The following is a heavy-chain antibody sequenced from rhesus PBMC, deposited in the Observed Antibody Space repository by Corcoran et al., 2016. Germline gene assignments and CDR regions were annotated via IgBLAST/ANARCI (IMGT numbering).Heavy chain of an antibody. V-gene: IGHV4-169*02. Sequence: QLQLQESGPGLVKPSETLSLTCAVPGGPISSSYWSWLRQAPGKGLEWIGYIYGSGSSNNYNPSLKSRVTLSVDTSKDQLSLKLSSVTAADTAVYYCARDRGRAAVNDRFDVWGPGVLVTVSS. CDR1: GGPISSSY. CDR3: ARDRGRAAVNDRFDV. D-gene: IGHD6-25*01. CDR2: IYGSGSSN. J-gene: IGHJ5-1*01.